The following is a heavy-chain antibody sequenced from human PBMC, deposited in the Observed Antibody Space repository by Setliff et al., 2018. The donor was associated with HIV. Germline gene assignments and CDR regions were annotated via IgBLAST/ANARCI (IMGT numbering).Heavy chain of an antibody. CDR2: INPNNGDT. CDR1: GYTFTAYY. Sequence: GASVKVSCKASGYTFTAYYLHWVRQAPGQGLEWMGRINPNNGDTNYAQKFQGRVTMTRDTSISTAYMELSRLRSDDTAVYYCARTLPQYTNLFDYWGQGTLVTVSS. D-gene: IGHD5-18*01. V-gene: IGHV1-2*06. CDR3: ARTLPQYTNLFDY. J-gene: IGHJ4*02.